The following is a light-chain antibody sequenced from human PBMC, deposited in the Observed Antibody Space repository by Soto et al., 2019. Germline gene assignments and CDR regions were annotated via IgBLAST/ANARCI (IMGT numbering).Light chain of an antibody. V-gene: IGKV3-20*01. CDR1: QSVSSNY. CDR3: QQYGNSWT. Sequence: EIVLTQSPGTLSLSPGERATLSCRASQSVSSNYLAWYQQKPGQAPRLLIYGASSRATGFPDRFSGSGSGTDFTLTISRLEPEDFAVYYCQQYGNSWTFGQGTKVEI. J-gene: IGKJ1*01. CDR2: GAS.